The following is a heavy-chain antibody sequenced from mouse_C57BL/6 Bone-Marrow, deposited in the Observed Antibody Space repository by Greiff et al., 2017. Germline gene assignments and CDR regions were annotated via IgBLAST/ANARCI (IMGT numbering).Heavy chain of an antibody. CDR1: GYTFTSYW. V-gene: IGHV1-64*01. CDR3: ARDGILRSFDY. D-gene: IGHD1-1*01. CDR2: IHPNSGST. J-gene: IGHJ2*01. Sequence: QVQLQQPGAELVKPGASVKLSCKASGYTFTSYWMHWVKQRPGQGLEWIGMIHPNSGSTKYNEKFKSKATLTVDKSSSTAYMQLSRLTSAYSAVYYCARDGILRSFDYWGQGTTLTVSS.